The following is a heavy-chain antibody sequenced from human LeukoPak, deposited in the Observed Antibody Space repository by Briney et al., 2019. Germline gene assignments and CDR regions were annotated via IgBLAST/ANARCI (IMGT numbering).Heavy chain of an antibody. CDR2: INPNSGGT. V-gene: IGHV1-2*02. D-gene: IGHD3-10*01. CDR3: ARDGETMVRKFDY. CDR1: GYTFTGYY. Sequence: ASVKVSCKASGYTFTGYYMHWVRQAPGQGLEWMGWINPNSGGTNYAQKFQGRVTMTRDTSISTAYMELSRLRTDDTAVYYCARDGETMVRKFDYWGQGTLVTVSS. J-gene: IGHJ4*02.